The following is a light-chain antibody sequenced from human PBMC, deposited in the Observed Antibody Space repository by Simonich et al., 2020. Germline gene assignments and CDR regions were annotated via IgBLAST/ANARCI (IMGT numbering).Light chain of an antibody. CDR2: DAS. J-gene: IGKJ4*01. CDR3: QQYYSYPAVT. Sequence: DIQMTQSPSSLSASVGDRVTITCQASQYISNYLNWYQQKPGKAPKLLIYDASNLETGVPSRFSGSGSGTDFTLTISCLQSEDFATYYCQQYYSYPAVTFGGGTKVEIK. CDR1: QYISNY. V-gene: IGKV1-33*01.